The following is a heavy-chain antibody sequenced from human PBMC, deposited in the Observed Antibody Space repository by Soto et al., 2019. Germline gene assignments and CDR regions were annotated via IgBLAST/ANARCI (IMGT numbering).Heavy chain of an antibody. V-gene: IGHV3-21*01. Sequence: VGSLRLSCASSGFTCSSYSMNLVRQATGKGLEWVSSISSSSSYIYYADSVKGRFTISRDNAKNSLYLQMNSLRAEDTAVYYCARSYYYGSGSYYAPGYWGQGTLVTVSS. J-gene: IGHJ4*02. CDR1: GFTCSSYS. D-gene: IGHD3-10*01. CDR2: ISSSSSYI. CDR3: ARSYYYGSGSYYAPGY.